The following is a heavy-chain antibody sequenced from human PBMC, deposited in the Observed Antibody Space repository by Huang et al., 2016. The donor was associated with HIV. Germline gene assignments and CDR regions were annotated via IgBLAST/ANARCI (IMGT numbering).Heavy chain of an antibody. CDR1: GYNFIDSW. Sequence: EVQLVQSGAGVKKPGESLRISCKAAGYNFIDSWIGWVRQMPGKGLEWTGVIDPGDSETRYRPFFEGQVTISVDKSINTAYLQWSSLKAADTATYYCARGDSFQYWGQGTLVTVSS. CDR3: ARGDSFQY. D-gene: IGHD3-16*01. CDR2: IDPGDSET. J-gene: IGHJ1*01. V-gene: IGHV5-51*01.